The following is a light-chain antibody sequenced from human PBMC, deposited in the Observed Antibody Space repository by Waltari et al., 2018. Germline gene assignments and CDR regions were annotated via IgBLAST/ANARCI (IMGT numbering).Light chain of an antibody. Sequence: QSVLTQLPSASGAPGQRVTITCSIGSSNIGRNTVHWYQQFPGTAPKLLMFNDDQRASGVPGRFSGSRSVTSASLAISGLQSEDEATYYCAAWDDTLKGLFGGGTTLTVL. CDR2: NDD. CDR3: AAWDDTLKGL. CDR1: SSNIGRNT. J-gene: IGLJ3*02. V-gene: IGLV1-44*01.